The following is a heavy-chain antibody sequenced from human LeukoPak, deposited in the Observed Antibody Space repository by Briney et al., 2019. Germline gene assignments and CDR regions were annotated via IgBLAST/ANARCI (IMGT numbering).Heavy chain of an antibody. Sequence: SETLSPTCAVYGGSFSGYYWSWIRQPPGKGLEWIGEINHSGSTNYNPSLKSRVTISVDTSKNQFSLKLSSVTAADTAVYYCARGYRVYYYDSSGSLDYWGQGTLVTVSS. V-gene: IGHV4-34*01. CDR2: INHSGST. CDR3: ARGYRVYYYDSSGSLDY. D-gene: IGHD3-22*01. CDR1: GGSFSGYY. J-gene: IGHJ4*02.